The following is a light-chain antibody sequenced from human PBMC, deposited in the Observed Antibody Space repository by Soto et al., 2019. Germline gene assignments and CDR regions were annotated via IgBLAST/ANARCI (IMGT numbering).Light chain of an antibody. CDR2: GAS. J-gene: IGKJ1*01. V-gene: IGKV3-20*01. Sequence: EIVLTQSPGTLSLSPGERATLSCRASQSVSSSYLAWYQQKPGQAPRLLIYGASSRATGIPDRFSGSGSGTDFTLTFSSLEPEDIAVYYCQQYGSSPALTFAQGTKVAIK. CDR3: QQYGSSPALT. CDR1: QSVSSSY.